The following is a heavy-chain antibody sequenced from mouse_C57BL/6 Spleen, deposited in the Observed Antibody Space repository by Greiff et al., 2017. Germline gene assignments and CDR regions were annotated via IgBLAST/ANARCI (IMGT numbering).Heavy chain of an antibody. Sequence: VHVKQSGPVLVKPGASVKMSCKASGYTFTDYYMNWVKQSHGKSLEWIGVINPYNGGTSYNQKFKGKATLTVDKSSSTAYMELNSLTSEDSAVYYCARSDTTVVATADYWGQGTTLTVSS. CDR3: ARSDTTVVATADY. J-gene: IGHJ2*01. CDR1: GYTFTDYY. CDR2: INPYNGGT. D-gene: IGHD1-1*01. V-gene: IGHV1-19*01.